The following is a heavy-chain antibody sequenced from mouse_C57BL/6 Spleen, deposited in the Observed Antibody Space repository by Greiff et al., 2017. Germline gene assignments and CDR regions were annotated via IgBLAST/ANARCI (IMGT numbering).Heavy chain of an antibody. CDR1: GYTFTDYY. D-gene: IGHD1-1*01. J-gene: IGHJ2*01. V-gene: IGHV1-26*01. CDR2: INPNNGGT. CDR3: ASTTVMGY. Sequence: VQLQQSGPELVKPGASVKISCKASGYTFTDYYMNWVKQSHGKSLEWIGDINPNNGGTSYNQKFKGKATLTVDKSSSTAYMELRSLTSEDSAVYYCASTTVMGYWGQGTTLTVSA.